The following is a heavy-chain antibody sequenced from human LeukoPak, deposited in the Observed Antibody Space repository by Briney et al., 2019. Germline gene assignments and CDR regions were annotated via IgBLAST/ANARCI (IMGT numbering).Heavy chain of an antibody. V-gene: IGHV4-59*01. Sequence: PSETLSLTCTVSGGSISSYYWSWIRQPPGKGLEWIGYIYYSGSTNYNPSLKSRVTMSVDTSKNQFSLKLSSVTAADTAVYFCARSILTVAGPFDYWGQGTLVTVSS. J-gene: IGHJ4*02. CDR1: GGSISSYY. CDR2: IYYSGST. D-gene: IGHD6-19*01. CDR3: ARSILTVAGPFDY.